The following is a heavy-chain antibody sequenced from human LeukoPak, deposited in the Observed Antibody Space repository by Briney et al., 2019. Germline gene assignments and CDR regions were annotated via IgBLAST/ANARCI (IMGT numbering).Heavy chain of an antibody. CDR3: ARSPSGYRFDY. Sequence: SETLSHTCTVSGDSGSRGSFFWTWIRQPPGKGLEWIGYVFYSGSTNYSPSLKSRVTISLDTSKNQFSLKLTSVTAADTAVYYCARSPSGYRFDYWGQGTLVTVSS. CDR1: GDSGSRGSFF. V-gene: IGHV4-61*01. D-gene: IGHD3-22*01. CDR2: VFYSGST. J-gene: IGHJ4*02.